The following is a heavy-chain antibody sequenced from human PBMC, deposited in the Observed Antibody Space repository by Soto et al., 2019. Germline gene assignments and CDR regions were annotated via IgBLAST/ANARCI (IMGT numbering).Heavy chain of an antibody. D-gene: IGHD3-22*01. CDR3: ARPYDSSDYYGGGMDV. CDR1: GGTFNNNA. J-gene: IGHJ6*02. Sequence: QVQLVQSGAEVKKPGSSVKVSCKASGGTFNNNAISWVRQAPGQGLEWMGGIIPILGTANYAQKFRGRVTITADESTSTGYMDLSSLRSEDTAVYYCARPYDSSDYYGGGMDVWGQGTTVTFSS. V-gene: IGHV1-69*01. CDR2: IIPILGTA.